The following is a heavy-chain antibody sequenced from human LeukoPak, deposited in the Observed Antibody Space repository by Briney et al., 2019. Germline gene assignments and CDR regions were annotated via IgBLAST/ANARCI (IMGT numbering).Heavy chain of an antibody. D-gene: IGHD6-13*01. CDR1: GFTFSSYE. CDR3: ARDIAAAGKRDDAFDI. J-gene: IGHJ3*02. Sequence: GGSLRLSCAATGFTFSSYEMNWVRQAPGKGREGVSYISSSGSTIYYADSVKGRFTISRDNAKNSLYLQMDSLRAEDTAVYYCARDIAAAGKRDDAFDIWGQGTMVTVSS. V-gene: IGHV3-48*03. CDR2: ISSSGSTI.